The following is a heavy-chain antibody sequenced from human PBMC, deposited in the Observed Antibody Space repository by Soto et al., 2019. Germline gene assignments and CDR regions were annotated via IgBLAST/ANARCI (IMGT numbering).Heavy chain of an antibody. CDR3: ANVAVAGTWDYFDY. CDR2: SRDKPQGYST. CDR1: GFTLSDHY. Sequence: PGGSLRLSCAGSGFTLSDHYIDWVRQAPGKGLEWVGRSRDKPQGYSTAYAASVKGRFTTSRDESKNTLYLQMNSLRAEDTAVYYCANVAVAGTWDYFDYWGQGTLVTVSS. D-gene: IGHD6-19*01. J-gene: IGHJ4*02. V-gene: IGHV3-72*01.